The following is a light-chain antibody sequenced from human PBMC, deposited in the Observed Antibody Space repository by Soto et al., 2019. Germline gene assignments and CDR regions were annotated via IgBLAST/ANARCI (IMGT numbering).Light chain of an antibody. V-gene: IGKV3-20*01. CDR2: GAS. J-gene: IGKJ5*01. CDR1: QSVSSSY. Sequence: EIGLTQSPGTLSLSPGERTTLSCRASQSVSSSYLAWYQQKPGQAPRLLIYGASSRATGIPDRFSGSVSGTDFTLTISRLEPVDFAVYYYQHYGSSPLVTFGQGTRLEIK. CDR3: QHYGSSPLVT.